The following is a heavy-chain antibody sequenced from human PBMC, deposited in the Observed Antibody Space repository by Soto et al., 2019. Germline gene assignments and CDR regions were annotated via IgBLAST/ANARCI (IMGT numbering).Heavy chain of an antibody. CDR1: GYTFTAYN. Sequence: QVQLVQSGAEVKEPGASVRVSCKAFGYTFTAYNIHWLRQAPGQGLEWMGWINAGNGNTRSSRKFQGRVIITMDTSATTAYLAVDSLRSEDTAIYYCARVAPSGGSVPRFDPWGQGTLLTVSS. CDR2: INAGNGNT. V-gene: IGHV1-3*01. J-gene: IGHJ5*02. D-gene: IGHD3-10*01. CDR3: ARVAPSGGSVPRFDP.